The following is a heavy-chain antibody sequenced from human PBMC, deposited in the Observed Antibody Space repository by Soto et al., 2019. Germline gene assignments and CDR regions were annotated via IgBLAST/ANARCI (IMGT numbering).Heavy chain of an antibody. D-gene: IGHD3-10*01. CDR1: GFTFSTYA. J-gene: IGHJ4*02. CDR2: VSGSGGTT. CDR3: AKHGSGNYYKAISPFDY. Sequence: GGSLRLSCTPSGFTFSTYAMSWVRQAPGQGLEWVSAVSGSGGTTYSADSVKGRFTISRDNSRNTLYLQMSSLRAEDTAVYFCAKHGSGNYYKAISPFDYWGQGTLVTVSS. V-gene: IGHV3-23*01.